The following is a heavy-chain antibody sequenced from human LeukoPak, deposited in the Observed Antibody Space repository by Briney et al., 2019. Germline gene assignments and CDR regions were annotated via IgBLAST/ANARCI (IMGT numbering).Heavy chain of an antibody. CDR1: GYTFTSYD. CDR2: INPNSGDT. CDR3: ARGYSYVYNY. V-gene: IGHV1-8*01. D-gene: IGHD5-18*01. J-gene: IGHJ4*02. Sequence: ASVKVSCKASGYTFTSYDINWVRQAPGQGLEWMGWINPNSGDTGYAKKFQGKVTMTRNTSISTAYMEVSSLRSEDTAVYYCARGYSYVYNYWGQENPVTVSS.